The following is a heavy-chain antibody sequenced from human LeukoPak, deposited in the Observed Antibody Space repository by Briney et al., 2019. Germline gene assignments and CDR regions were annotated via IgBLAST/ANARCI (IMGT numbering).Heavy chain of an antibody. Sequence: GASVKVSCKVSGYTLTVLSMHWVRQAPGKGLEWMGGFDPEDGETIYAQKFQGRVTMTEDTSTDTAYMELSRLRSEDTAVYYCATDLGRGSGYYPLDYWGQGTLVTVSS. CDR2: FDPEDGET. CDR3: ATDLGRGSGYYPLDY. D-gene: IGHD3-3*01. V-gene: IGHV1-24*01. J-gene: IGHJ4*02. CDR1: GYTLTVLS.